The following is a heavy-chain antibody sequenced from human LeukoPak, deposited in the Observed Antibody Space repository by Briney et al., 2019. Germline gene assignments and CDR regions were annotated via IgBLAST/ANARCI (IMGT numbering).Heavy chain of an antibody. CDR3: ARVSYSGSYSPFDY. Sequence: GGSLRLSCAASGFTFSSYSMNWVRQAPGKGLEWVSSISSSSYIYYADSVKGRFTISRDNAKNSLYLQMNSLRAEDTAVYYCARVSYSGSYSPFDYWGQGTLVTVSS. V-gene: IGHV3-21*01. CDR2: ISSSSYI. J-gene: IGHJ4*02. CDR1: GFTFSSYS. D-gene: IGHD1-26*01.